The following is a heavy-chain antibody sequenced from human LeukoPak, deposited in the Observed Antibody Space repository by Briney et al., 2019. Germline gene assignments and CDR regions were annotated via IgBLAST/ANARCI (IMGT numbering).Heavy chain of an antibody. CDR1: GFTFSSYS. D-gene: IGHD6-6*01. Sequence: GGSLRLSCAASGFTFSSYSMNWVRQAPGKGLEWVSSISSSSSYIYYADSVKGRFTISRDDAKNSLYLQMNSLRAEDTAVYYCARGRDSSSSYPGYWGQGTLVTVSS. CDR2: ISSSSSYI. J-gene: IGHJ4*02. V-gene: IGHV3-21*01. CDR3: ARGRDSSSSYPGY.